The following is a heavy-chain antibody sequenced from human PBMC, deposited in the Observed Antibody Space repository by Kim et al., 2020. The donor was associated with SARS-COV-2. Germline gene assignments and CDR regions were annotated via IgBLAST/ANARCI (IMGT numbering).Heavy chain of an antibody. CDR3: AREVIAARRYNWFDP. J-gene: IGHJ5*02. V-gene: IGHV3-21*01. D-gene: IGHD6-6*01. Sequence: DSVKGRFTISRDNAKNSLYLQMNSLRAEDTAVYYCAREVIAARRYNWFDPWGQGTLVTVSS.